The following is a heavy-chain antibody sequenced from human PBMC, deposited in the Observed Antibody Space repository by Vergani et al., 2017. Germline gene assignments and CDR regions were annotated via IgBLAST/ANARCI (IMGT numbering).Heavy chain of an antibody. D-gene: IGHD2-15*01. CDR3: TAGTGRSDFDY. CDR1: GFTFSNAW. V-gene: IGHV3-15*01. J-gene: IGHJ4*02. CDR2: IKGKTDGGTR. Sequence: EVQLVASGGGLVKPGGSLRLSCAASGFTFSNAWMSWVRQAPGKGLEWVGRIKGKTDGGTRDIAAPMKGRFSISRDDSKTSVYLQMNSLRTEDTAVYFCTAGTGRSDFDYWGQETLVTVSS.